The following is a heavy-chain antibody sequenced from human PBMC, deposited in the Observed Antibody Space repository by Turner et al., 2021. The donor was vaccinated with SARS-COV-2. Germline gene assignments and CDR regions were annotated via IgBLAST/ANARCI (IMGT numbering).Heavy chain of an antibody. Sequence: QLKLQESGPGLVKPSETLSLTCTVSGGSISSSSYYWGWIRQPPGKGLEWIWSIYYSVSTYYNPSLKSLVTISVDTSKNQFSLKLSSVTAADTAVYYCAGEVVVLTTTHYGMDVWGQGTTVTVSS. V-gene: IGHV4-39*01. J-gene: IGHJ6*02. D-gene: IGHD1-26*01. CDR3: AGEVVVLTTTHYGMDV. CDR1: GGSISSSSYY. CDR2: IYYSVST.